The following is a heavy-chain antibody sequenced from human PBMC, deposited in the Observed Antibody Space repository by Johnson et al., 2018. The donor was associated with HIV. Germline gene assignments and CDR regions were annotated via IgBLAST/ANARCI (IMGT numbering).Heavy chain of an antibody. Sequence: MQLVESGGGVVQPGRSLRLSCAASGLTFSSYAMHWVRQAPGKGLEWVAVISYDGSNKYYADSVKGRFTISRDNSKNTLYLQMNSLRAEDTAVYYCARGGITMIVVVITTGAFDIWGQGTMVTVSS. CDR1: GLTFSSYA. J-gene: IGHJ3*02. D-gene: IGHD3-22*01. CDR3: ARGGITMIVVVITTGAFDI. CDR2: ISYDGSNK. V-gene: IGHV3-30-3*01.